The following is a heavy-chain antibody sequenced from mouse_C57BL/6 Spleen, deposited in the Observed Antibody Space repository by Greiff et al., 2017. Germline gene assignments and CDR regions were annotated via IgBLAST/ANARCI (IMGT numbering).Heavy chain of an antibody. CDR1: GYAFSSSW. Sequence: QVQLQQSGPELVKPGASVKISCKASGYAFSSSWMNWVKQRPGKGLEWIGRIYPGDGDTNYNGKFKGKDTLTADKSSSTAYMQLSSLTSEDSAVYFCARSGYYYGSSNYWYFDVWGTGTTVTVSS. CDR2: IYPGDGDT. V-gene: IGHV1-82*01. CDR3: ARSGYYYGSSNYWYFDV. J-gene: IGHJ1*03. D-gene: IGHD1-1*01.